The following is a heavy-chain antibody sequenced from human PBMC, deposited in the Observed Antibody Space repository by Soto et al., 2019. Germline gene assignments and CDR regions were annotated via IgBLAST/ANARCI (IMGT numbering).Heavy chain of an antibody. J-gene: IGHJ5*02. CDR1: GASISGYY. Sequence: SETLSLTCTVSGASISGYYWSWIRKSAGKGLEWIGRIYATVTTDYNPSLKSRVMMSVDTSKKQFSLKLRFVTAADTAVYYCVRDGTKTLRDWFDPWGQGISVTVSS. D-gene: IGHD1-1*01. V-gene: IGHV4-4*07. CDR2: IYATVTT. CDR3: VRDGTKTLRDWFDP.